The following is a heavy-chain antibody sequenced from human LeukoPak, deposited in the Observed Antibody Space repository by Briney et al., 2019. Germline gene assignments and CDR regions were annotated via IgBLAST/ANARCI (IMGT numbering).Heavy chain of an antibody. V-gene: IGHV3-7*05. CDR3: ARDGMGGIKAFDM. D-gene: IGHD3-10*01. Sequence: PGRSLRLSCAASGFTFSSFWMSWARQAPGKGLEWVANIKHDGSQKYYVDSAKGRFTISRDNAKNSVYLQMNSLTAEDTAVYYCARDGMGGIKAFDMWGQGTMVTVSS. CDR2: IKHDGSQK. J-gene: IGHJ3*02. CDR1: GFTFSSFW.